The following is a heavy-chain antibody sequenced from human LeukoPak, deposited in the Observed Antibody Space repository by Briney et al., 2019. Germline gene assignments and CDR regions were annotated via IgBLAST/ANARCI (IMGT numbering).Heavy chain of an antibody. CDR2: INPSGGST. V-gene: IGHV1-46*01. Sequence: ASVNVSCKASGYTFTSYYMHWVRQAPGQGLEWMGIINPSGGSTSYAQKFQGRVTMTRDTSTSTVYMELSSLRSEDTAVYYCARAVYGSGSYYTYYFDYWGQGTLVTVSS. CDR1: GYTFTSYY. J-gene: IGHJ4*02. CDR3: ARAVYGSGSYYTYYFDY. D-gene: IGHD3-10*01.